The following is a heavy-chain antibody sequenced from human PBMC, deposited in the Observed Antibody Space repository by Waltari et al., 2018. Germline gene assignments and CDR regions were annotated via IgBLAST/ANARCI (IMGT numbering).Heavy chain of an antibody. D-gene: IGHD2-15*01. CDR3: TTDPVLTAFDY. J-gene: IGHJ4*02. CDR2: IKNKADGGTT. Sequence: EVQLVESGGGLVKPGGSLRLSCGASGFTLRNAWMSWVRQAPGKGLEWVGRIKNKADGGTTDYATPVKGRFSISRDDSKSTLYLQMNTLKSEDTAVYYCTTDPVLTAFDYWGQGTLVTVSS. CDR1: GFTLRNAW. V-gene: IGHV3-15*01.